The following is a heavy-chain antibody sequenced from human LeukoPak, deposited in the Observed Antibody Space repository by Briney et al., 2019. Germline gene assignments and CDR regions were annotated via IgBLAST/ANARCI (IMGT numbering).Heavy chain of an antibody. V-gene: IGHV3-66*01. Sequence: GGSLRLSCAASGFTVSRNYMTWVRQAPGKGLEWVSVIYIGGSTNYADSVKGRFTISRDNTKNTLYLQMNSLRAEDTAVYYCVRDGDNLGRDFDYWGQGTLVTVSS. CDR1: GFTVSRNY. J-gene: IGHJ4*02. CDR3: VRDGDNLGRDFDY. D-gene: IGHD4-17*01. CDR2: IYIGGST.